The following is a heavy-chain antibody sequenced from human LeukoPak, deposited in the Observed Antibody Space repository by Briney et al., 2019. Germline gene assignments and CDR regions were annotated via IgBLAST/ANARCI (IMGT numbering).Heavy chain of an antibody. Sequence: ASVKVSCKASGYTFTSYDINWVRQATGQGLEWMGWMNPNSGNTGYAQKFQGRVTMTRNTSISTAYMELGSLRSEDTAVYYCARCHFTTRALGYWGQGTLVTVSS. CDR3: ARCHFTTRALGY. D-gene: IGHD3-22*01. V-gene: IGHV1-8*01. CDR2: MNPNSGNT. J-gene: IGHJ4*02. CDR1: GYTFTSYD.